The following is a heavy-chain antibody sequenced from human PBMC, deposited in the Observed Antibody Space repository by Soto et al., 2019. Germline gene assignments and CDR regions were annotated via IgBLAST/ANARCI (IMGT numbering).Heavy chain of an antibody. D-gene: IGHD3-3*01. V-gene: IGHV3-23*01. J-gene: IGHJ4*02. CDR2: ISGSGGST. CDR3: AKARAQYYDFWSGYPVDY. Sequence: PGGSLRLSCAASGFTFSSYAMTWVRQVPGKGLEWVSGISGSGGSTYYADSVKGRFTSSRDTSKNTLYLQMNSLRAEDTAVYYCAKARAQYYDFWSGYPVDYWGQGTLVTVSS. CDR1: GFTFSSYA.